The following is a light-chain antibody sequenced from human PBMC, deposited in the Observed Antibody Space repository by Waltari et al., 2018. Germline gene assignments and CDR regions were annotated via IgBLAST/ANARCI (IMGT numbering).Light chain of an antibody. CDR1: QSLLHSDGHNY. Sequence: DIVMTQSPLSLPVTPGEPASISCRSSQSLLHSDGHNYLDWYLQKPGQSPQLLIYLGSNRASGVPDRFSGSGSGTEFTLKISRVEAEDVGVYYCMQALQTPFTFGPGTKVDIK. CDR2: LGS. CDR3: MQALQTPFT. J-gene: IGKJ3*01. V-gene: IGKV2-28*01.